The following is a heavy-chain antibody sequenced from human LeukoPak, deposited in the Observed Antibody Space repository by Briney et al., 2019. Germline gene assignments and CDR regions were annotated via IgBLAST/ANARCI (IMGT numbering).Heavy chain of an antibody. D-gene: IGHD3-10*01. CDR1: GYTFTGYY. CDR2: MNPNSGNT. J-gene: IGHJ4*02. V-gene: IGHV1-8*03. Sequence: WASVKVSCKASGYTFTGYYMHWVRQAPGQGLEWMGWMNPNSGNTGYAQKFQGRVTITRNTSISTAYMELSSLRSEDTAVYYCARGGYYGSGSYWDFDYWGQGTLVTVSS. CDR3: ARGGYYGSGSYWDFDY.